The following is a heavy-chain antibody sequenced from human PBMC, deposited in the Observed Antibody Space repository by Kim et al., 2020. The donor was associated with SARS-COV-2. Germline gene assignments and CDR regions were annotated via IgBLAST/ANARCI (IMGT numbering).Heavy chain of an antibody. CDR2: IGASGGST. D-gene: IGHD3-9*01. Sequence: GGSLRLSCAASGFTFSSYAMRWVRQAPGKGLEWVSSIGASGGSTYYADSVKGRFTISRDNSKNTLYLQMNSLRAEDTAVYYCAKRYYDMGRAHSFYYGMDVWGQGTTVTVSS. CDR1: GFTFSSYA. V-gene: IGHV3-23*01. CDR3: AKRYYDMGRAHSFYYGMDV. J-gene: IGHJ6*02.